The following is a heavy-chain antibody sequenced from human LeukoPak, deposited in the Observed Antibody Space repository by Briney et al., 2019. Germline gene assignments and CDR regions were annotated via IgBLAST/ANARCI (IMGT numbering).Heavy chain of an antibody. D-gene: IGHD1-26*01. V-gene: IGHV4-34*01. CDR2: IYYSGTT. J-gene: IGHJ4*02. CDR1: GGSFSGYY. Sequence: SETLSLTCAVYGGSFSGYYWSWIRQPPGKGLEWIGNIYYSGTTYYNSSLESRVSISVDTSKNQFSVRLSSVTDADTAVYYCARRVWVGFRQGSFDYWGQGSLVTVSS. CDR3: ARRVWVGFRQGSFDY.